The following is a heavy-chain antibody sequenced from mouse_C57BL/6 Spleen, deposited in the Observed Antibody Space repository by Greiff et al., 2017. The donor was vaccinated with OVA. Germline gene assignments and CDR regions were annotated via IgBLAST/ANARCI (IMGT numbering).Heavy chain of an antibody. CDR2: INPSTGGT. CDR3: ARDRGGNYPLDY. D-gene: IGHD2-1*01. J-gene: IGHJ2*01. CDR1: GYSFTGYY. Sequence: EVQLQESGPELVKPGASVKISCKASGYSFTGYYMNWVKQSPEKSLEWIGEINPSTGGTTYNQKFKAKATLTVDKSSITAYMQLKSLTSEDSAVYYCARDRGGNYPLDYWGQGTTLTVSS. V-gene: IGHV1-42*01.